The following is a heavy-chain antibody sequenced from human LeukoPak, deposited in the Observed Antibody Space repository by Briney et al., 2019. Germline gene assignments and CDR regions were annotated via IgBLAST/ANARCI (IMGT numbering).Heavy chain of an antibody. V-gene: IGHV3-74*01. CDR3: ARDLGYSSGPNY. CDR1: GFTFSSYW. Sequence: GGSLRLSCAASGFTFSSYWMHWVRQAPGKGLVWVSRINSDGSSTNYADSVKGGFTISRDNDKNSLYLQMNSLRAEDTAVYYCARDLGYSSGPNYWGQGTRVTVSS. D-gene: IGHD6-19*01. J-gene: IGHJ4*02. CDR2: INSDGSST.